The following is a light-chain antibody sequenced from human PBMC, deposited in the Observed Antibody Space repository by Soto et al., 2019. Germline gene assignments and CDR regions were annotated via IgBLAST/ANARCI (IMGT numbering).Light chain of an antibody. V-gene: IGLV1-47*01. Sequence: QSVLTQPPSASGTDGQRVTIACSESTPNIGTSYVHWYQQLPGTAPKRLIYRNNQRPSGVPDRFSASKSGTSASLAISGLRSEDEADYYCAVWDESLRGYVFGTGTKVT. J-gene: IGLJ1*01. CDR3: AVWDESLRGYV. CDR2: RNN. CDR1: TPNIGTSY.